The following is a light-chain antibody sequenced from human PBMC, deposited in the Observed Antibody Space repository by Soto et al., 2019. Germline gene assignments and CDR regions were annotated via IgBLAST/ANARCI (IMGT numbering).Light chain of an antibody. V-gene: IGLV3-25*02. J-gene: IGLJ1*01. CDR1: ALPNEY. Sequence: SYELTQPPSVSVSPGQTARITCSGDALPNEYAYWYQQKPGQAPVVVIYKDSERPSGIPERFSGSSSGTTVTLTISGVQAEDEADYYCQSADSSCSYVFGTGTNVTVL. CDR2: KDS. CDR3: QSADSSCSYV.